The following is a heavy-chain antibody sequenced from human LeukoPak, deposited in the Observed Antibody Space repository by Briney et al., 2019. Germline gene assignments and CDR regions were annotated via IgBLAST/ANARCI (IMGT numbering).Heavy chain of an antibody. V-gene: IGHV3-30*18. J-gene: IGHJ4*02. CDR3: AKRVLAYFDY. CDR1: EFTFSDYG. CDR2: ISNDGSKI. Sequence: GGSLRLSCTASEFTFSDYGMHWLRQAPGKGLEWVSVISNDGSKIYHADSVKGRFTISRDNSKNTLYLQMNSLRAEDTAVYYCAKRVLAYFDYWGQGTLVTVSS. D-gene: IGHD5-12*01.